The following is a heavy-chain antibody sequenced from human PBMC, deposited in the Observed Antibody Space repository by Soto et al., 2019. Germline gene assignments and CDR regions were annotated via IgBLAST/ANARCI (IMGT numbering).Heavy chain of an antibody. D-gene: IGHD1-7*01. CDR2: IYYSGST. J-gene: IGHJ4*02. CDR1: GGSISSYY. CDR3: ARGGYNWNYVYYY. Sequence: SETLSLTCTVSGGSISSYYWSWIRQPPVKGLEWIGYIYYSGSTNYNPSLKSRVTISVDTSKNQFSLKLSSVTAADTAVYYCARGGYNWNYVYYYWGQGTLVTVSS. V-gene: IGHV4-59*01.